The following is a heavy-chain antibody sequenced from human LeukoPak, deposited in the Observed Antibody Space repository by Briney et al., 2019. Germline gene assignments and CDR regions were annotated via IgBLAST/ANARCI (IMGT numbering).Heavy chain of an antibody. V-gene: IGHV7-4-1*02. Sequence: GASVKVSCKASGYSFTGYFMHWVRQAPGQGLEWMGWINTNTGNPTYAQGFTGRFVFSLDTSVSTAYLQISSLKAEDTAVYYCARAGGLIRFLEWLTAFDIWGQGTMVTVSS. CDR1: GYSFTGYF. CDR2: INTNTGNP. D-gene: IGHD3-3*01. J-gene: IGHJ3*02. CDR3: ARAGGLIRFLEWLTAFDI.